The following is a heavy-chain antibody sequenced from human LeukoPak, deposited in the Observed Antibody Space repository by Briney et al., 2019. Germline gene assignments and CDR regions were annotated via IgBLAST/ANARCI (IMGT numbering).Heavy chain of an antibody. Sequence: SETLSLTCTVSGYSISNGHYWGWIRQPPGKGLEWIGSISHTGSSYYNPSLKSRVTISVDTSKNQFSLRLSSVTAADTAVYYCARVYTGSSWDYYYYMDVWGKETTVTVSS. CDR2: ISHTGSS. J-gene: IGHJ6*03. CDR3: ARVYTGSSWDYYYYMDV. D-gene: IGHD6-13*01. V-gene: IGHV4-38-2*02. CDR1: GYSISNGHY.